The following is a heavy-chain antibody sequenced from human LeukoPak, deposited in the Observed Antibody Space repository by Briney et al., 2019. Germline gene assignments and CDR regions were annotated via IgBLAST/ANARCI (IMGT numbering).Heavy chain of an antibody. J-gene: IGHJ4*02. CDR2: IYYSGST. D-gene: IGHD1-20*01. CDR1: GGSISSYY. CDR3: ARDTVTGTTPGTFDY. V-gene: IGHV4-59*01. Sequence: SETLSLTCTVSGGSISSYYWSWIQQPPGEGLEWIGYIYYSGSTNYNPSLKSRVTISVDTSKNQFSLKLSSVTAADTAVYYCARDTVTGTTPGTFDYWGQGTLVTVSS.